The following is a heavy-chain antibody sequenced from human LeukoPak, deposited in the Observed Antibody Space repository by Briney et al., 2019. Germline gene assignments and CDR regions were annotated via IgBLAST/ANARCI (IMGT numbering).Heavy chain of an antibody. CDR2: IYHSGST. V-gene: IGHV4-38-2*01. CDR1: GYSSSSGYY. CDR3: ARPYGSGSLYGMDV. J-gene: IGHJ6*04. Sequence: SETLSLTCAVSGYSSSSGYYWGWIRQPPGKGLEWIGSIYHSGSTYYNPSLKSRVTISVDTSKHQFSLKLSSVTAADTAVYYCARPYGSGSLYGMDVWGKGTTVTVSS. D-gene: IGHD3-10*01.